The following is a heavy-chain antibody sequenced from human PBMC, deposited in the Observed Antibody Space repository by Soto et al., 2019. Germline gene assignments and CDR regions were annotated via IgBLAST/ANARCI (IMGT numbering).Heavy chain of an antibody. D-gene: IGHD1-1*01. CDR1: GGSFSGYY. J-gene: IGHJ5*02. Sequence: SETLSLTCAVYGGSFSGYYWSWIRQPPGKGLEWIGEINHSGSTNYNPSLRSRVTISVDTSKNQFSLKLSSVTAADTAVYYCGKKKRGLTTGSAPGGQGTLVPVSS. CDR2: INHSGST. V-gene: IGHV4-34*01. CDR3: GKKKRGLTTGSAP.